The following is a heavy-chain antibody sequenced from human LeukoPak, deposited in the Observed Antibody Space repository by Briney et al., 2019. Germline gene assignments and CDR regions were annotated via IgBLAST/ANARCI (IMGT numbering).Heavy chain of an antibody. Sequence: GGSLRLSCAASGFTFSSYSMNWVRQAPGKGLEWVSYISGSGYTIYYAASVKGRFTISRDNAKNSLYLQMNSLRAEDTAVYYCARSTGYCGYDYWGKDTLVTVSS. CDR2: ISGSGYTI. J-gene: IGHJ4*02. CDR3: ARSTGYCGYDY. D-gene: IGHD5-12*01. CDR1: GFTFSSYS. V-gene: IGHV3-48*01.